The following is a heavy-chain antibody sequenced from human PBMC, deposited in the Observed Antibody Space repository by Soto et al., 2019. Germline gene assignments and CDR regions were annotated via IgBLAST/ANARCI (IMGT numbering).Heavy chain of an antibody. Sequence: EVQLVESGGGLVQRGGSLRPSCAASGFTVSSNYMSWVRQAPGKGLEWVSVIYSGGSTYYADSVKGRFTISRDNSKNTLYLQMNSLRAEDTAVYYCARTYSGKFDYWGQGTLVTVSS. D-gene: IGHD5-12*01. CDR1: GFTVSSNY. CDR3: ARTYSGKFDY. CDR2: IYSGGST. V-gene: IGHV3-66*01. J-gene: IGHJ4*02.